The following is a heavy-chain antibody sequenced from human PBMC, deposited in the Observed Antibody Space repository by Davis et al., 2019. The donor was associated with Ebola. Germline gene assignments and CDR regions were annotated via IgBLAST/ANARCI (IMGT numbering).Heavy chain of an antibody. Sequence: GESLKISCAASGFTVSSNYMSWVRQAPGKGLEWVSVIYSGGSTYYADSVKGRFTISRDNSKNTLYLQMNSLRAEDTAVYYCAKNGEGRMVRGVIYYFDYWGQGTLVTVSS. V-gene: IGHV3-53*01. CDR2: IYSGGST. D-gene: IGHD3-10*01. J-gene: IGHJ4*02. CDR3: AKNGEGRMVRGVIYYFDY. CDR1: GFTVSSNY.